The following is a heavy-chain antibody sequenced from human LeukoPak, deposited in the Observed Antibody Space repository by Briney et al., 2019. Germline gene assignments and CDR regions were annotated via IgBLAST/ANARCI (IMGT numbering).Heavy chain of an antibody. CDR1: GGSISSYY. CDR2: IYYSGST. Sequence: PSETLSLTCTVSGGSISSYYWSWIRQPPGKGLEWIGYIYYSGSTNYNPSLKSRVTISVDTSKNQFSLKLSSVTAADTAVYYRARQGWFGESFDYWGQGTLVTVSS. CDR3: ARQGWFGESFDY. D-gene: IGHD3-10*01. V-gene: IGHV4-59*08. J-gene: IGHJ4*02.